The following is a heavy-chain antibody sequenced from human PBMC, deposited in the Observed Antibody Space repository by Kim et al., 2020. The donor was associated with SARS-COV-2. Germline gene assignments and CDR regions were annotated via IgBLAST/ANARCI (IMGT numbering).Heavy chain of an antibody. Sequence: GGSLRLSCAASGFTFSNAWMSWVRQAPGKGLEWVGHIKSKSDGGTADYAAPVKGRFTIPRDDSKNTLYLQVNSLKTEDTAVYYCTTAYSGSYLSHYYYA. CDR3: TTAYSGSYLSHYYYA. CDR1: GFTFSNAW. J-gene: IGHJ6*01. CDR2: IKSKSDGGTA. V-gene: IGHV3-15*01. D-gene: IGHD1-26*01.